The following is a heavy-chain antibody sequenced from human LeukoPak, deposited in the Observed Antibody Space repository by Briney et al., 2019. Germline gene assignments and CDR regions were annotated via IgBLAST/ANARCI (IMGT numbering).Heavy chain of an antibody. CDR3: ARRRSFDY. J-gene: IGHJ4*02. Sequence: SSETLSLTCTVSGGSISSYYWSWIRQPPGKGLEWIGYIYYSGSTNYTPSLKRRVTISVATSKNQFSLKLSSVTAADTAVYYCARRRSFDYWGQGTLVTVSS. CDR1: GGSISSYY. CDR2: IYYSGST. V-gene: IGHV4-59*01.